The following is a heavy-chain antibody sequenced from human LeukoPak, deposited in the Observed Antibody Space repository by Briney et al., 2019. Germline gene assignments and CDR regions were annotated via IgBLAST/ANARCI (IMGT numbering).Heavy chain of an antibody. CDR3: TRVRRGQWLSFDYFDY. Sequence: GGSLRRSCTASGFTFGDYAMSWVRQAPGKGREWVGFIRSKAYGGTTEYAASVKGRFTISRDDSKSIAYLKMNSLKTEDTAVYYCTRVRRGQWLSFDYFDYWGQGTLVTVSS. CDR2: IRSKAYGGTT. V-gene: IGHV3-49*04. D-gene: IGHD6-19*01. J-gene: IGHJ4*02. CDR1: GFTFGDYA.